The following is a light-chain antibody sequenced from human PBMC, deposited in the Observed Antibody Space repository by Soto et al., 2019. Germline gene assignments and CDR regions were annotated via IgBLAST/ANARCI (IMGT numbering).Light chain of an antibody. Sequence: EIVLTQSPATLSLSPGERATLSCRASQSVSSYLAWYQQKPGQAPRLLIYDASNRATGIPARFSGRGSGTDFTLPISRLEPDDFAVYYCQQRSDWPSTFGGGTHVHIK. J-gene: IGKJ4*01. CDR3: QQRSDWPST. V-gene: IGKV3-11*01. CDR1: QSVSSY. CDR2: DAS.